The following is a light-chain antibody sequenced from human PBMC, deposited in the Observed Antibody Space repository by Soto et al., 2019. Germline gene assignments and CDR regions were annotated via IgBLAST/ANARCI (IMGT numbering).Light chain of an antibody. Sequence: DIQMTQSPSTLSASVGYRVTITCRASQNIRSWLAWYQQKPGKAPNLLIYRASDLESGVPSRFSGSGSGTEFTLTISSLHPDDFATYYCQHYNIYPWAFGQGPKVELK. CDR2: RAS. CDR1: QNIRSW. V-gene: IGKV1-5*03. CDR3: QHYNIYPWA. J-gene: IGKJ1*01.